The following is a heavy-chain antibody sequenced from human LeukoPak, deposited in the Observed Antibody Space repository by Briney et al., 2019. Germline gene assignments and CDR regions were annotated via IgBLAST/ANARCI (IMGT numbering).Heavy chain of an antibody. D-gene: IGHD2-2*01. Sequence: PGGSLRLSCAASGFTFTTYWMSWVRQAPGKGLEWVANMKPDGSEIFYVDSAKGRFTISRDNAKNTLYLQMNSLRAEDTAVYYCAHGSIYQLDYWGQGTLVTVSS. J-gene: IGHJ4*02. CDR1: GFTFTTYW. CDR2: MKPDGSEI. CDR3: AHGSIYQLDY. V-gene: IGHV3-7*03.